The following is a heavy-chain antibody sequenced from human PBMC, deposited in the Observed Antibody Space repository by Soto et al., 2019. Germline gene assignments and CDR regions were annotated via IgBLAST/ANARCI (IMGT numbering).Heavy chain of an antibody. CDR3: ARVPQPYCSSTICYECHWYFDL. V-gene: IGHV3-7*01. J-gene: IGHJ2*01. Sequence: EVQLVESGAGWVQPGVSLRLSCAASGFTFSTYWMSWVRQAPGKGLEWVANIKQDGSEKYYVDSVKGRVTLSRDNAKNSLYLQMNSLRAEDTAVYYCARVPQPYCSSTICYECHWYFDLWGRGTLVTVS. D-gene: IGHD2-2*01. CDR2: IKQDGSEK. CDR1: GFTFSTYW.